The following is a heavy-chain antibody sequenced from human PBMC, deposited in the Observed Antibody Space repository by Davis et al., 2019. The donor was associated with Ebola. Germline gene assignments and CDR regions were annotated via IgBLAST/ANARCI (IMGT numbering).Heavy chain of an antibody. CDR2: IYYSGSA. D-gene: IGHD1-26*01. V-gene: IGHV4-59*01. J-gene: IGHJ4*02. Sequence: MPSETLSLTCTISGGSISSYYWRWIRQPPGKGLEWIGYIYYSGSANYSPSLKSRVTISVDTSKKQISLKLSSVTAADTAVYYCASVGAATVSFDYWGQGTLVTVSS. CDR1: GGSISSYY. CDR3: ASVGAATVSFDY.